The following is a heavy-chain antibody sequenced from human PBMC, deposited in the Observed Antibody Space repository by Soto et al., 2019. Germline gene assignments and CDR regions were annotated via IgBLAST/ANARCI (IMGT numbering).Heavy chain of an antibody. Sequence: GGSLRLSCAASGFTFNDYALSWVRQAPGTGLEWVSVINSDGATYYAVSVQGRFSISRDNPKSTLCLQMNSLSVEDTAIYYCASRPRGSVAGTLDSWGQGALVTVSS. CDR2: INSDGAT. CDR1: GFTFNDYA. CDR3: ASRPRGSVAGTLDS. V-gene: IGHV3-23*01. J-gene: IGHJ5*01. D-gene: IGHD6-19*01.